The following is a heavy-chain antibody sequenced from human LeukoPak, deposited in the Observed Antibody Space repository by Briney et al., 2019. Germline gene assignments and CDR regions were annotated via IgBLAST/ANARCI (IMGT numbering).Heavy chain of an antibody. CDR1: GFTFSSYE. CDR3: ARAGSSCYHTAHYFDY. Sequence: PGGSLRLSCAASGFTFSSYEMNWVRQAPGKGLEWVSYISSSGSTIYYADSVKGRFTISRDNAKNSLYLQMNSLRAEDTAVYYCARAGSSCYHTAHYFDYWGQGTLVTVSS. J-gene: IGHJ4*02. CDR2: ISSSGSTI. D-gene: IGHD6-13*01. V-gene: IGHV3-48*03.